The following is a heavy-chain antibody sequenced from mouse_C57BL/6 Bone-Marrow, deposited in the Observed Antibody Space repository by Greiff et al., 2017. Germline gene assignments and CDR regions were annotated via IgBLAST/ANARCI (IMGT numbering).Heavy chain of an antibody. CDR1: GFTFSDYY. J-gene: IGHJ1*03. D-gene: IGHD1-1*01. CDR2: ISNGGGST. CDR3: ARHVLITTVVAPEV. Sequence: EVKLMESGGGLVQPGGSLKLSCAASGFTFSDYYMYWVRQTPEKRLEWVAYISNGGGSTYYPDTVKGRFTISRDNAKNTLYLQMSRLKSEDTAMYYCARHVLITTVVAPEVWGTGTTVTVSS. V-gene: IGHV5-12*01.